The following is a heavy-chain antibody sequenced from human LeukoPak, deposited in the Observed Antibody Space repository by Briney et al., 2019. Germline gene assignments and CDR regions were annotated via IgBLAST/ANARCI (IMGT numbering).Heavy chain of an antibody. V-gene: IGHV5-51*01. CDR1: GYNFSNYW. J-gene: IGHJ3*02. CDR2: IYPGDSDT. CDR3: ARLFRSGSSSPFDI. D-gene: IGHD6-6*01. Sequence: GESLKISCQGSGYNFSNYWIGWARQMPGKGLEWMGIIYPGDSDTRYSPSFQGQVTISADKSISTAYLQWSSLKASDTAMYYCARLFRSGSSSPFDIWGQGTMVTVSS.